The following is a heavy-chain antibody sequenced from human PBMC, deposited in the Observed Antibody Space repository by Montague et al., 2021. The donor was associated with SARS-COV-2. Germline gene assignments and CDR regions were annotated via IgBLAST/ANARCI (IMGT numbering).Heavy chain of an antibody. CDR3: ARREDYYGSGSYPN. J-gene: IGHJ4*02. CDR1: VGSISSSSYY. CDR2: IYYGGST. V-gene: IGHV4-39*01. D-gene: IGHD3-10*01. Sequence: SETLSLTCTGSVGSISSSSYYWGWIRQPPGKGLEWIGSIYYGGSTYYNPSLKSRVTISVDTSKNQFSLKLSSVTAADTAVYYCARREDYYGSGSYPNWGQGTLVTVSS.